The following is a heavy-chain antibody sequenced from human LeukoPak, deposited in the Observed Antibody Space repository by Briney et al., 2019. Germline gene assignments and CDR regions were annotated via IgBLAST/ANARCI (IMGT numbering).Heavy chain of an antibody. V-gene: IGHV1-69*04. CDR2: IIPILGIA. CDR3: ATAYYDFWSGPGSGY. J-gene: IGHJ4*02. Sequence: ASVKVSCKASGYTFTSYGISWVRQAPGQGLEWMGRIIPILGIANYAQKFQGRVTITADKSTSTAYMELSSLRSEDTAVYYCATAYYDFWSGPGSGYWGQGTLVTVSS. D-gene: IGHD3-3*01. CDR1: GYTFTSYG.